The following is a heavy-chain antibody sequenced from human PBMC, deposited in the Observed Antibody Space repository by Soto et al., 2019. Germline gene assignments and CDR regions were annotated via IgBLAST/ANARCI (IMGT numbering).Heavy chain of an antibody. CDR3: AGDAIRGGYYYDSSGYYSPPAFDY. J-gene: IGHJ4*02. V-gene: IGHV1-18*01. Sequence: GASVKVSCKASGYTFTSYGISWVRQAPGQGLEWMGWISAYNGNTNYAQKLQGRVTMTTDTSTSTAYMELRSLRSDDTAVYYCAGDAIRGGYYYDSSGYYSPPAFDYWGQGTLVTVS. CDR1: GYTFTSYG. D-gene: IGHD3-22*01. CDR2: ISAYNGNT.